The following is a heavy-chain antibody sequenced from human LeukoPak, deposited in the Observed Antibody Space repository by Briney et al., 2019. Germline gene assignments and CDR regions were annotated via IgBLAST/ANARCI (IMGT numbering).Heavy chain of an antibody. CDR1: GFTVSSFE. CDR3: ASRPHPHRGPFDY. V-gene: IGHV3-48*03. Sequence: GGSLRLSCAGSGFTVSSFEMNCVRQSPGRGLEWVSYISSSGSTIYYADSVKGRLTISRDNAKNSLYLQMNSLRAEDTALYYCASRPHPHRGPFDYWGQGTLVTVSS. CDR2: ISSSGSTI. J-gene: IGHJ4*02.